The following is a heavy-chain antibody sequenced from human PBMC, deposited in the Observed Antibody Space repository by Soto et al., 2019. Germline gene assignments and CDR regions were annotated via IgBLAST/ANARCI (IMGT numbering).Heavy chain of an antibody. Sequence: PGGSLRLSCAASGFTYTRYSMNWVRQAPGKGLEWVSSISSTTNYIYYGDSMKGRFTISRDNAKNSLYLEMNSLRAEDTAVYYCARESEDLTSNFDYWGQGTLVTVS. V-gene: IGHV3-21*06. CDR1: GFTYTRYS. CDR2: ISSTTNYI. CDR3: ARESEDLTSNFDY. J-gene: IGHJ4*02.